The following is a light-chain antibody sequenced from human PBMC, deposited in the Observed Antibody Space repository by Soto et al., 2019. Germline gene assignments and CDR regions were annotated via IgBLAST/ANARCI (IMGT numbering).Light chain of an antibody. CDR3: SSYAGNFTRV. CDR1: SSDVGGYIY. CDR2: EVS. J-gene: IGLJ1*01. Sequence: QSVLTQPPSASGSPGQSISISCTGTSSDVGGYIYVSWYQQHPGKAPKLILSEVSRRPSGVPERFSGSKSGNTASLTVSGLQADDEAHYYCSSYAGNFTRVFGTGTKVTVL. V-gene: IGLV2-8*01.